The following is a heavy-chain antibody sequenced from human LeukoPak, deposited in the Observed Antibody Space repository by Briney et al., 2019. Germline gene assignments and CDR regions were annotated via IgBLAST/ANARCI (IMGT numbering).Heavy chain of an antibody. Sequence: SETLSLTCTVSGGSISSYYWSWIRQPPGKGLEWIGYIYYSGSTNYNPSLKSRVTISVDTSKNQFSLKLSSVTAADTAVYYCARGKATVTPRWFDPWGRGTLVTVSS. V-gene: IGHV4-59*08. CDR1: GGSISSYY. J-gene: IGHJ5*02. CDR2: IYYSGST. CDR3: ARGKATVTPRWFDP. D-gene: IGHD4-17*01.